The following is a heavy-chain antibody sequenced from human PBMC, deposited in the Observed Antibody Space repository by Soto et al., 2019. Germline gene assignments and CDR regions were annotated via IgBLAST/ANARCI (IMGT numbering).Heavy chain of an antibody. V-gene: IGHV3-11*01. Sequence: GGSLRLSCAASGFTFSDYYMSWIRQAPGKGLEWVSYISSSGSTIYYADSVKGRFTISRDNSKNSLYLQMNSLRAEDTAVYYCAKVLRTYSSGWYSGFDYWGQGTLVTVSS. CDR3: AKVLRTYSSGWYSGFDY. D-gene: IGHD6-19*01. J-gene: IGHJ4*02. CDR1: GFTFSDYY. CDR2: ISSSGSTI.